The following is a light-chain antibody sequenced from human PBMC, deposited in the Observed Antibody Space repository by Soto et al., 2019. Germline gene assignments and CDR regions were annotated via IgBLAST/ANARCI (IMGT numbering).Light chain of an antibody. CDR3: QPYNTFLLT. CDR2: KAS. Sequence: DIQVTQSPSTLSASVGDSVTISCRASQIISNWLAWYQQKPGKAPKLLIYKASNLESGIPSRFSGSWSGTDFTLTISSLQPDDFATYYCQPYNTFLLTFGPGTKVDIK. J-gene: IGKJ3*01. V-gene: IGKV1-5*03. CDR1: QIISNW.